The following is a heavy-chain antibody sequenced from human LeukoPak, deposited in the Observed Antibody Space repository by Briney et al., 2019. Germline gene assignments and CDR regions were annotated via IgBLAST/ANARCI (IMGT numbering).Heavy chain of an antibody. CDR1: GYSFTRYW. V-gene: IGHV5-51*01. CDR2: IYPGDSDT. CDR3: ASQGASGPLDY. J-gene: IGHJ4*02. Sequence: GESLKISCKGSGYSFTRYWIAWVRQMPGKGLEWMGIIYPGDSDTKYSPSFQGHVIFSADKSISTAYLEWSSLKASDTAMYYCASQGASGPLDYWGQGTVVTVFS.